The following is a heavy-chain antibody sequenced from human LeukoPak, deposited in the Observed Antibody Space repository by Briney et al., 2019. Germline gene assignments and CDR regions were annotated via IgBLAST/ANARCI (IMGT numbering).Heavy chain of an antibody. CDR2: IIPIFGIA. CDR3: ASGYYDSSGYSDY. D-gene: IGHD3-22*01. Sequence: ASVKVSCKASGGTFSSYAISWVRQAPGHGLEWMGRIIPIFGIANYAQKFQGRVTITADKSTSTAYMELSSLRSEYTAVYYCASGYYDSSGYSDYWGQGTLVTVSS. J-gene: IGHJ4*02. CDR1: GGTFSSYA. V-gene: IGHV1-69*04.